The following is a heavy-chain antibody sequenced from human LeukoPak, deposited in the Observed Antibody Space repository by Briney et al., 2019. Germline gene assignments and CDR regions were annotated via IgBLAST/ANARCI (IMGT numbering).Heavy chain of an antibody. J-gene: IGHJ4*02. CDR3: AKDRKRWSYYGSGSPFDY. V-gene: IGHV3-30*18. Sequence: PGGSLRLSCGASGFTFSSYGMHWVRQAPSKGLEWVAVISYDGSNKYYADSVKGRFTISRDNSKNTLYLQMNSLRAEDTAVYYCAKDRKRWSYYGSGSPFDYWGQGTLVTVSS. CDR1: GFTFSSYG. D-gene: IGHD3-10*01. CDR2: ISYDGSNK.